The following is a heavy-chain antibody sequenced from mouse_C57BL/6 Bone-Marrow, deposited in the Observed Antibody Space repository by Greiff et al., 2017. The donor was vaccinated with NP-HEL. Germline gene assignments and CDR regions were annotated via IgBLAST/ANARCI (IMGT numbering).Heavy chain of an antibody. CDR3: AREDDSHYYAMDY. Sequence: EVKLQESGPGLVKPSQSLSLTCSVTGYSITSGYYWNWIRQFPGNKLEWMGYISYDGSNNYNPSLKNRISITRDTSKNQFFLKLNSVTTEDTATYYCAREDDSHYYAMDYWGQGTSVTVSS. J-gene: IGHJ4*01. CDR1: GYSITSGYY. CDR2: ISYDGSN. V-gene: IGHV3-6*01. D-gene: IGHD2-4*01.